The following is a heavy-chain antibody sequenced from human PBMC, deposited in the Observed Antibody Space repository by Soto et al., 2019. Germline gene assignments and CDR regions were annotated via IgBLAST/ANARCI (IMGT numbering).Heavy chain of an antibody. CDR1: GFTFGSYA. D-gene: IGHD4-17*01. CDR2: ISDSGVST. J-gene: IGHJ4*02. CDR3: VEVYFHHNYGEAFDY. Sequence: PGGSLRLSCAASGFTFGSYAMSWVRQAPRKGLECISTISDSGVSTYYADSVKGRFTISRDNSKNTLFLQMDSLRAEDTALYYCVEVYFHHNYGEAFDYWGQGTLVTVS. V-gene: IGHV3-23*01.